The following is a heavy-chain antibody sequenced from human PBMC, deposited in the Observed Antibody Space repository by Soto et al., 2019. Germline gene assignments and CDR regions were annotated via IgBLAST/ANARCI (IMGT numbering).Heavy chain of an antibody. CDR2: IYYSGST. Sequence: QLQLQESGPGLVKPSETLSLTCTVSGGSISSSSYYWGWIRQPPGKGLEWIGSIYYSGSTYYNPSRKSRVTISVDTSKNQFSLKLSSVTAADTAVYYCARQEYYYDSSGLFDYWGQGTLVTVSS. D-gene: IGHD3-22*01. CDR3: ARQEYYYDSSGLFDY. V-gene: IGHV4-39*01. J-gene: IGHJ4*02. CDR1: GGSISSSSYY.